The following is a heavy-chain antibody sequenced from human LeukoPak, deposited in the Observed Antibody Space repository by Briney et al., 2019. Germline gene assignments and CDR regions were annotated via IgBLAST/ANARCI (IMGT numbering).Heavy chain of an antibody. CDR1: GGSISSDKW. V-gene: IGHV4-4*02. Sequence: PSETLSLTCAVSGGSISSDKWWNWVRQPPGKGLEWIGEIYQSGSTNYNPSLKSRVTISVDKSKNQFSLKLSSVTAADTAVYYCARRNYYDSTGYCDYWGQGTLVTVSS. CDR3: ARRNYYDSTGYCDY. J-gene: IGHJ4*02. CDR2: IYQSGST. D-gene: IGHD3-22*01.